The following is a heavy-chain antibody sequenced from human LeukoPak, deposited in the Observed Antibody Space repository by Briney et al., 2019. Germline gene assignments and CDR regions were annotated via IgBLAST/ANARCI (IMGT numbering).Heavy chain of an antibody. J-gene: IGHJ1*01. CDR2: ISGSSSYI. CDR1: GFTFSSYS. D-gene: IGHD3-10*01. Sequence: GGSLRLSCAASGFTFSSYSMNWVRQAPGKGLEWVASISGSSSYIYYADSVKGRFTISRDNAKNSLYLQMNSLRAEDTAVYYCARGNTMVRGALESEYFQYWGQGTPVTVSS. V-gene: IGHV3-21*01. CDR3: ARGNTMVRGALESEYFQY.